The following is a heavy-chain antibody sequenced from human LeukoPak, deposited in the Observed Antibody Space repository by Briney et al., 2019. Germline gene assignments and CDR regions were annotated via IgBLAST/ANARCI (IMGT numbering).Heavy chain of an antibody. J-gene: IGHJ6*03. V-gene: IGHV4-34*01. CDR1: GGSFSGYY. CDR2: INHSGST. D-gene: IGHD4-23*01. CDR3: AGGYGGNSGYYYYYMDV. Sequence: SETLSLTCAVYGGSFSGYYWSWIRQPPGKGLEWIGEINHSGSTNYNPSLKSRVTISVDTSKNQFSLKLSSVTAADTAVYYCAGGYGGNSGYYYYYMDVWGKGTTVTVSS.